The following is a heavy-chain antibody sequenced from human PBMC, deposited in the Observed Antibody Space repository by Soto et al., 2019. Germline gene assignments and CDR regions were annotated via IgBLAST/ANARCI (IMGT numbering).Heavy chain of an antibody. CDR1: GFTFSDYY. V-gene: IGHV3-11*01. Sequence: GGSLRLSCAAAGFTFSDYYMSWIRQAPGKGLEWVSYISSSGSTIYYADSVKGRFTISRDNAKNSLYLQMNSLRAEDTAVYYCARERQGATAYDAFDIWGQGTMVTVSS. CDR2: ISSSGSTI. D-gene: IGHD1-26*01. CDR3: ARERQGATAYDAFDI. J-gene: IGHJ3*02.